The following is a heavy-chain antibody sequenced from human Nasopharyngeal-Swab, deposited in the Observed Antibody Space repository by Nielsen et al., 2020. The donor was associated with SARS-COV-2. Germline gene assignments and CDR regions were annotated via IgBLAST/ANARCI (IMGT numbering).Heavy chain of an antibody. Sequence: GGSLRLSCAASGFTVSSNYMSWVRQAPGKGLEWVSVIYSGGSTYYADSVKGRFTISRDNSKNTLYLQMNSLRAEDTAVYYCASESGDFTIPPGWGQGTLVTVSS. J-gene: IGHJ4*02. CDR1: GFTVSSNY. D-gene: IGHD3-3*01. CDR3: ASESGDFTIPPG. V-gene: IGHV3-53*01. CDR2: IYSGGST.